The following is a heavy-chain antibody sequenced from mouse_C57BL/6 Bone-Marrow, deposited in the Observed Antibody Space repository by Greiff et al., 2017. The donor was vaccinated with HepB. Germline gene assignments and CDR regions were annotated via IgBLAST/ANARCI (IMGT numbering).Heavy chain of an antibody. CDR3: ARYHYYGSGYGYFDY. CDR2: INPNNGGT. J-gene: IGHJ2*01. D-gene: IGHD1-1*01. Sequence: VQLKQSGPELVKPGASVKIPCKASGYTFTDYNMDWVKQSHGKSLEWIGDINPNNGGTIYNQKFKGKATLTVDKSSSTAYMELRSLTSEDTAVYYCARYHYYGSGYGYFDYWGRGTTLTVSS. V-gene: IGHV1-18*01. CDR1: GYTFTDYN.